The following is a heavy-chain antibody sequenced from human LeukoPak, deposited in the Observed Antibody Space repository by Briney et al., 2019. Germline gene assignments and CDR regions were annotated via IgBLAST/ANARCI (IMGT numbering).Heavy chain of an antibody. V-gene: IGHV4-38-2*01. D-gene: IGHD3-9*01. CDR2: IYHSGGI. J-gene: IGHJ3*02. CDR3: ARYDYDILTGYYSDAFDI. Sequence: SETLSLTCAVSGYSISSGYYWGWIRQPPGKGLEWIGSIYHSGGIYYNPSLKSRVTISVDTSKNQFSLKLSSVTAADTAVYYCARYDYDILTGYYSDAFDIWGQGTMVTVSS. CDR1: GYSISSGYY.